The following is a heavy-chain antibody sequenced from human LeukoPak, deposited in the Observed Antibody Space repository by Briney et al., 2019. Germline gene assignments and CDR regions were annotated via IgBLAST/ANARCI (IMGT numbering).Heavy chain of an antibody. Sequence: GGSLRLSCAASGFTFSSYSMNWVRQAPGKGLEWVSSISSSSSYIYYADSVKGRFTISRDNAKNSLYLQMNSLRAEDTAVYYCARGIAAAGTWFDPWGQGTLATVSS. CDR3: ARGIAAAGTWFDP. D-gene: IGHD6-13*01. V-gene: IGHV3-21*01. J-gene: IGHJ5*02. CDR2: ISSSSSYI. CDR1: GFTFSSYS.